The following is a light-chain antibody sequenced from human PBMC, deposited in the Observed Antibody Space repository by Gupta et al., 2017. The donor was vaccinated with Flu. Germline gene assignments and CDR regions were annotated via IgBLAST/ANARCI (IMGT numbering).Light chain of an antibody. CDR3: STDAGGNKRV. Sequence: SVTIPCTGTSSDVGGCNYVSWYQQNPGIAHKLLIYEVSKRPAGVPDRFSGSKSGNTASLTVSGLQAEDEADYYCSTDAGGNKRVFGTGTKFTVL. CDR1: SSDVGGCNY. V-gene: IGLV2-8*01. CDR2: EVS. J-gene: IGLJ1*01.